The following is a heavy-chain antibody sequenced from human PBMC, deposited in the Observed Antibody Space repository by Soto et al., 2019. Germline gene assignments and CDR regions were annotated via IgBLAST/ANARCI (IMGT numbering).Heavy chain of an antibody. CDR2: INYSGTT. CDR1: GGSIRGYY. CDR3: AREVASYGSTYFDY. V-gene: IGHV4-59*01. D-gene: IGHD3-16*01. J-gene: IGHJ4*02. Sequence: SETLSLSCTVSGGSIRGYYWTWIRQPPGKGLEWIGYINYSGTTKYNPSLNSRVTISADTSQNQISLRLTSVTAADTALYYCAREVASYGSTYFDYWGQGTLVTVSS.